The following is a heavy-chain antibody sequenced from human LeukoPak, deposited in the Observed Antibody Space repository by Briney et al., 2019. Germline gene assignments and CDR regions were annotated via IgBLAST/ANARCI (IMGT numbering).Heavy chain of an antibody. J-gene: IGHJ6*03. CDR1: GFTISSFA. CDR2: ISSDGNHK. V-gene: IGHV3-30*01. Sequence: PGGSLRLSCEASGFTISSFAMHWVRQAPGKGLEWVAVISSDGNHKYYADSVKGRFTISRDNSKNTLYLQMNSLRAEDTAVFYCARAVLTPEYYHYYMDVWGKGTTVTVTS. CDR3: ARAVLTPEYYHYYMDV. D-gene: IGHD4-23*01.